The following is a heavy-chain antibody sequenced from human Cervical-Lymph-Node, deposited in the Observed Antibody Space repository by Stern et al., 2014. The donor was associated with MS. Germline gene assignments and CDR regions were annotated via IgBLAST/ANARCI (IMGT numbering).Heavy chain of an antibody. J-gene: IGHJ4*02. CDR3: ARDRRHYDTSGGYYFDS. Sequence: VQLVESGAEVKKPGSSVKVSCTASGGTFSSYAINWVRQAPGQGPEWMGGILPIVGTTNYAQQFQGRGTISADECTRTAYMELSSLRSEDTAVYYCARDRRHYDTSGGYYFDSWGQGTLVTVSS. CDR1: GGTFSSYA. CDR2: ILPIVGTT. V-gene: IGHV1-69*01. D-gene: IGHD3-22*01.